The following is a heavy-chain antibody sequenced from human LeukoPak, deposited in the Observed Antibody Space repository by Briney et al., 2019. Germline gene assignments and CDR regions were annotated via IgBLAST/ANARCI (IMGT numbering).Heavy chain of an antibody. CDR3: ARGEIAVAGTPNWFDP. CDR2: INHSGST. CDR1: GGSFSGYY. Sequence: SETLSLTCAVYGGSFSGYYWSWIRQPPGKGLEWIGEINHSGSTNYNPSLKSRVTISVDKSKNQFSLKLSSVTAADTAVYYCARGEIAVAGTPNWFDPWGQGTLVTVSS. V-gene: IGHV4-34*01. D-gene: IGHD6-19*01. J-gene: IGHJ5*02.